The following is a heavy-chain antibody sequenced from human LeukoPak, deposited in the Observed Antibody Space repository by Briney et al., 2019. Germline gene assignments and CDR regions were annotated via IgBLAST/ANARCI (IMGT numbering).Heavy chain of an antibody. V-gene: IGHV1-2*04. Sequence: ASVKVSCKASGYTFTGYYMHWVRQAPGQGLEWMGWINPNSGGTNYAQKFQGWVTMTRDTSISTAYMELSSLRSEDTAVYYCASLSLGSSEDYWGQGTLVTVSS. CDR2: INPNSGGT. J-gene: IGHJ4*02. CDR1: GYTFTGYY. D-gene: IGHD6-6*01. CDR3: ASLSLGSSEDY.